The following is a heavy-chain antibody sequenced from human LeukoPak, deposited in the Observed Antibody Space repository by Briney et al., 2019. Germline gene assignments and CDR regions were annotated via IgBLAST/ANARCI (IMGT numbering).Heavy chain of an antibody. Sequence: SVKVSCKASGGTFGSYAISWVRQAPGQGLEWMRGIIPIFGTANYAQKFQGRVTITTDESTSTAYMELSSLRSEDTAVYYCASGGYCSGGSCYWFDPWGQGTLVTVSS. CDR1: GGTFGSYA. V-gene: IGHV1-69*05. D-gene: IGHD2-15*01. CDR3: ASGGYCSGGSCYWFDP. J-gene: IGHJ5*02. CDR2: IIPIFGTA.